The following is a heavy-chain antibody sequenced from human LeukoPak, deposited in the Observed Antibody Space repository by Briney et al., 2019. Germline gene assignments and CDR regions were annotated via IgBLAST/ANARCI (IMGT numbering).Heavy chain of an antibody. J-gene: IGHJ5*02. Sequence: GASVKVSCKASGYTFTSYGISWVRQAPGQGLEWMGWISAYNGNTNYAQKLQGRVTMTTDTSTSTAYMELRSLRSDDTAVYYCARDRGSYGPNNWFDPWGQGTLVTVSS. CDR1: GYTFTSYG. V-gene: IGHV1-18*01. CDR3: ARDRGSYGPNNWFDP. CDR2: ISAYNGNT. D-gene: IGHD5-18*01.